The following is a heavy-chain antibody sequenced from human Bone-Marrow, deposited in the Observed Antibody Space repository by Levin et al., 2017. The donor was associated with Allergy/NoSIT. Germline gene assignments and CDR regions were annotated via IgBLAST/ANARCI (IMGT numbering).Heavy chain of an antibody. Sequence: GSLRLSCAVYGGSFSGYYWSWIRQPPGKGLEWIGEINHSGSTNYNPSLKSRVTISVDTSKNQFSLKLSSVTAADTAVYYCSGSGSYYNRFDYWGQGTLVTVSS. CDR3: SGSGSYYNRFDY. CDR2: INHSGST. J-gene: IGHJ4*02. D-gene: IGHD3-10*01. CDR1: GGSFSGYY. V-gene: IGHV4-34*01.